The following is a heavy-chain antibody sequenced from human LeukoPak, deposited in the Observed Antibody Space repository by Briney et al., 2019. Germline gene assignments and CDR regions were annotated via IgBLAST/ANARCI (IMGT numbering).Heavy chain of an antibody. J-gene: IGHJ6*03. CDR3: ARVKSSTRGPYYHYYMDV. V-gene: IGHV4-4*07. CDR2: IDTSGSI. D-gene: IGHD3-10*01. Sequence: PSETLSLTCTVSGGSISSYYWSWIRQPAGKGLGWIGRIDTSGSIIYNPSLKSRVTISVDTSKNQLSLKVSSVTAADTAVYYCARVKSSTRGPYYHYYMDVWGKGTTVIVSS. CDR1: GGSISSYY.